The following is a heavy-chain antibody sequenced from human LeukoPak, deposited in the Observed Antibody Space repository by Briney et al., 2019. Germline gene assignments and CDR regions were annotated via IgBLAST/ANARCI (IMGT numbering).Heavy chain of an antibody. CDR3: AKRRYIVGASGGDY. J-gene: IGHJ4*02. CDR2: ISGSGGST. D-gene: IGHD1-26*01. CDR1: GFTFSSYA. Sequence: GGSLRLSCAASGFTFSSYAMSWVRQAPGKGLEWVSAISGSGGSTYYADSVKGRFTISRDNSKNTLYLQMNSLRAEDTAVYYCAKRRYIVGASGGDYWGQGTLVTVSS. V-gene: IGHV3-23*01.